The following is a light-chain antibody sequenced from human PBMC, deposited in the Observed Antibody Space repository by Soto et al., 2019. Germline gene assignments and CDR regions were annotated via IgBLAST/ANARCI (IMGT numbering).Light chain of an antibody. CDR1: HRFVSSN. V-gene: IGKV3D-11*03. Sequence: DIVLTQSPVTLSLSPGERATLSCRGSHRFVSSNLAWYQQKPGQAPRVLIFDASIRATGIPGRFSASGSGSDFTLTISSLEPEDFAVYYCQQCNSWPLTFGEGTKVDIK. CDR3: QQCNSWPLT. J-gene: IGKJ4*01. CDR2: DAS.